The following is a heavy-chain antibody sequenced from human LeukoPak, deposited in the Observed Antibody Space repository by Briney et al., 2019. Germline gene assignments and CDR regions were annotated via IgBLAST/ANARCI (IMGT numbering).Heavy chain of an antibody. CDR3: ARDQYYYDSSGYSDY. V-gene: IGHV1-18*04. Sequence: ASVKVSCKASGYSFTGYYTHWVRQAPGQGLEWMGWVSAYNGNTNYAQKLQGRVTMTTDTSTSTAYMELRSLRSDDTAVYYCARDQYYYDSSGYSDYWGQGTLVTVSS. J-gene: IGHJ4*02. CDR2: VSAYNGNT. CDR1: GYSFTGYY. D-gene: IGHD3-22*01.